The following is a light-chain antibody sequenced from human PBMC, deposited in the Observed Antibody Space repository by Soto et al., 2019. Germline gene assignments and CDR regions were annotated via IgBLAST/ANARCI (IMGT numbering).Light chain of an antibody. CDR1: QSVSSY. J-gene: IGKJ1*01. CDR3: QQRSNWALA. CDR2: DAS. V-gene: IGKV3-11*01. Sequence: EIVLTQSPATLSLSPGERATLSCRASQSVSSYLAWYQQKPGQAPRLLIYDASNRATGIPARCSGSGSGTDFTLTISSLEPEDFAVYYWQQRSNWALAFSQGTKVEIK.